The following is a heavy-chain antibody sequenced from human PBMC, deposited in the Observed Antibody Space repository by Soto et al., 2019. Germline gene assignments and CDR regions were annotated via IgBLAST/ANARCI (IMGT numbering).Heavy chain of an antibody. CDR3: ASDYSVADTFYYGMDV. J-gene: IGHJ6*02. V-gene: IGHV1-69*01. Sequence: QVQLVQSGAEVKKPGSSVKVSCKASGGTFSNYAISWVRQAPGQGLEWMGGIIPLSGTANYAQKFQGRVTITADESTSTAYMELRSLRSEDTAVYYCASDYSVADTFYYGMDVWGQGTTVTVS. CDR1: GGTFSNYA. D-gene: IGHD6-19*01. CDR2: IIPLSGTA.